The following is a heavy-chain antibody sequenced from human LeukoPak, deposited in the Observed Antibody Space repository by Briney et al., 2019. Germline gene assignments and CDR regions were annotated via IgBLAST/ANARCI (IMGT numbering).Heavy chain of an antibody. J-gene: IGHJ6*04. D-gene: IGHD2-21*02. Sequence: SETLSLTCTDSGGSISSYYWSWIRQPPGKGLEWIGYIYYSGSTNYNPSLKSRVTISVDTSKNQFSLKLSSVTAADTAVYYCAKTLAYCGGDCYHLYYYYGMYVWGKGTTVTVSS. CDR2: IYYSGST. CDR3: AKTLAYCGGDCYHLYYYYGMYV. V-gene: IGHV4-59*01. CDR1: GGSISSYY.